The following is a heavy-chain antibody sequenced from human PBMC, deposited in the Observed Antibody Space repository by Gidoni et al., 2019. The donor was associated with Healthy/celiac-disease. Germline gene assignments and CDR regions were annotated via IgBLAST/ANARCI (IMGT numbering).Heavy chain of an antibody. CDR3: ARGGDGYNSYYGMDV. CDR1: GSTFTGYY. D-gene: IGHD5-12*01. CDR2: INANSGGT. V-gene: IGHV1-2*02. Sequence: QVQLVQSGAEVKKPGASVKVSCKASGSTFTGYYMHWVRQAPGQGLEWMGWINANSGGTNYAQKFQGRVTMTRDTSISTAYMELSRLRSDDKAVYYCARGGDGYNSYYGMDVWGQGTTVTVCS. J-gene: IGHJ6*02.